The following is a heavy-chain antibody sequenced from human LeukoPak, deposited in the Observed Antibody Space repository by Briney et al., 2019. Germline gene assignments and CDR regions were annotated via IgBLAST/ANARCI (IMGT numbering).Heavy chain of an antibody. V-gene: IGHV6-1*01. CDR3: ARGRMSYYAMDV. CDR2: TFYWSRWYN. Sequence: SQTLSLSCAISGDRVSRSSTGWNWIRQSPSRGIEWLGRTFYWSRWYNDYATSVKSRITINADTSKNQFSLQLSSVTPEDTAVYFCARGRMSYYAMDVWGQGTTVTVSS. CDR1: GDRVSRSSTG. D-gene: IGHD2-8*01. J-gene: IGHJ6*02.